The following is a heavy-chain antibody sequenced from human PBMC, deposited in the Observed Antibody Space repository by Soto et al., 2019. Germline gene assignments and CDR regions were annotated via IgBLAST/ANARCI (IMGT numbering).Heavy chain of an antibody. CDR2: ISYDGSNK. CDR3: ARDSCYMAPVRYSGRDV. V-gene: IGHV3-30-3*01. D-gene: IGHD2-2*02. CDR1: GFTFSSYA. Sequence: QVQLVESGGGVVQPGRSLRLSCAASGFTFSSYAMHWVRQAPGKGLEWVAVISYDGSNKYYADSVKGRFTISRDNSKNALYMQMHSLRADDTAVYYCARDSCYMAPVRYSGRDVWGQVTTVTVAS. J-gene: IGHJ6*02.